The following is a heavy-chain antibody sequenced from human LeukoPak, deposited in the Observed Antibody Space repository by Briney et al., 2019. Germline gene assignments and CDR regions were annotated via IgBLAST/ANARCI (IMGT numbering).Heavy chain of an antibody. Sequence: GGSLRLSCAASGFTFSQYWMSWVRQAPGKGLEWVSAMGGSGDSPKYADSVKGRFTMSRDSSKNTVYLQMNSLRPEDTAVYYCARDWSADYWGQGTLVTVSS. CDR2: MGGSGDSP. J-gene: IGHJ4*02. CDR1: GFTFSQYW. CDR3: ARDWSADY. V-gene: IGHV3-23*01.